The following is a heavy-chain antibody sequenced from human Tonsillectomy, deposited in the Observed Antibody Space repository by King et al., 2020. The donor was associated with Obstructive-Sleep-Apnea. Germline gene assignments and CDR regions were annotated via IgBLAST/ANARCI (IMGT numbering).Heavy chain of an antibody. CDR2: ISSSSSYI. J-gene: IGHJ3*02. CDR3: ARDRGYGDYPHAFDI. D-gene: IGHD4-17*01. Sequence: VQLVESGGGLVKPGGSLRLSCAASGFTFSSYSMNWVRQAPGKGLEWVSSISSSSSYIYYADSVKGRFTISRDNAKNSLYLQMNSLRAEDTAVYYCARDRGYGDYPHAFDIWGQGTMVTVSS. V-gene: IGHV3-21*01. CDR1: GFTFSSYS.